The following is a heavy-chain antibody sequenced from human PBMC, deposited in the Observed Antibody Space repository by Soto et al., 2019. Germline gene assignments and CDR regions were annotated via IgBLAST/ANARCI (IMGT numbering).Heavy chain of an antibody. Sequence: SETLSLTCTVSGGSISYYYWGWIRQPPGKGLEWIGSIYYSGNTHYNPSLKSRVTISVDTSMNQFSLNLDSVTAVDSAVYYCVRGGYVHAFDYWGQGSLVTVSS. V-gene: IGHV4-59*01. CDR2: IYYSGNT. D-gene: IGHD5-12*01. CDR3: VRGGYVHAFDY. CDR1: GGSISYYY. J-gene: IGHJ4*02.